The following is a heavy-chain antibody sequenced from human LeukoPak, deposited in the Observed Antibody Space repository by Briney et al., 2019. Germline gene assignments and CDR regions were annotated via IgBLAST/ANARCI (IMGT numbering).Heavy chain of an antibody. Sequence: SETLSLTCTVSGGSISSGGYYWSWIRQHPGKGLEWLGYIYYSGSTYYNPSLKSRVTISVDTSKNQFSLKLSSVTAADTAVYYCARAVGVVVTYGMDVWGQGTTVTVSS. D-gene: IGHD2-21*02. V-gene: IGHV4-31*03. CDR2: IYYSGST. CDR3: ARAVGVVVTYGMDV. CDR1: GGSISSGGYY. J-gene: IGHJ6*02.